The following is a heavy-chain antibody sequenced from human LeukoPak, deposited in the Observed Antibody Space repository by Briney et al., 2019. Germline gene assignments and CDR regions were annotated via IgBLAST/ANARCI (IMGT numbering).Heavy chain of an antibody. CDR2: VSHGGST. V-gene: IGHV4-34*01. CDR3: ARELDV. D-gene: IGHD1-1*01. Sequence: PSETLSLTCAVYGGSFSNYYWTWIRQPPGKGLEWIEEVSHGGSTNYNPSLKSRVTISADTSRLQFSLKLTSVTAADTAVYYCARELDVWGQGALVTVAS. CDR1: GGSFSNYY. J-gene: IGHJ4*02.